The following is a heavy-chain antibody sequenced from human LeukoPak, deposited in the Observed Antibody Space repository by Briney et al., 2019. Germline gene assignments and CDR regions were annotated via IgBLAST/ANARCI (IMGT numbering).Heavy chain of an antibody. Sequence: PSETLSLTCAVYGGSFSGYYWSWIRQPPGKGLEWIGEINHSGSTNYNPSLKSRVTISVDTSKNQFSLKLSSVTAADTAVYYCAGAVKGRYSYGYVYWGQGTLVTVSS. D-gene: IGHD5-18*01. CDR2: INHSGST. J-gene: IGHJ4*02. CDR3: AGAVKGRYSYGYVY. V-gene: IGHV4-34*01. CDR1: GGSFSGYY.